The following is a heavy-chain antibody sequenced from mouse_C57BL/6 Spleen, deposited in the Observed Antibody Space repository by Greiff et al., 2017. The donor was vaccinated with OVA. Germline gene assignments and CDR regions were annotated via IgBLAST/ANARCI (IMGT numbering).Heavy chain of an antibody. D-gene: IGHD2-1*01. J-gene: IGHJ2*01. V-gene: IGHV1-52*01. Sequence: QVQLQQPGAELVRPGSSVKLSCKASGYTFTSYWMHWVKQRPIQGLEWIGNIDPSDSETPYNQKFKDKATLTVDKSSSTAYMQISSLTSEDSAVYYCARPGRNDYFDYWGQGTTLTVSS. CDR2: IDPSDSET. CDR1: GYTFTSYW. CDR3: ARPGRNDYFDY.